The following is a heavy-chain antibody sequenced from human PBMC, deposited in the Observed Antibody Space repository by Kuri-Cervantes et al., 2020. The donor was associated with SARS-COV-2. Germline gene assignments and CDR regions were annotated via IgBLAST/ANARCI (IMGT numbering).Heavy chain of an antibody. V-gene: IGHV1-2*04. Sequence: ASVKVSCKASGYTSTGYYMHWVRQAPGQGLEWMGWINPNSGGTNYAQKFQGWVTMTRDTSLSISYMELSRLTSDDTAVYYCARGEGSRGLMVVLGWRGAGRLDFWGQGTLVTVSS. CDR1: GYTSTGYY. J-gene: IGHJ4*02. CDR2: INPNSGGT. D-gene: IGHD3-10*01. CDR3: ARGEGSRGLMVVLGWRGAGRLDF.